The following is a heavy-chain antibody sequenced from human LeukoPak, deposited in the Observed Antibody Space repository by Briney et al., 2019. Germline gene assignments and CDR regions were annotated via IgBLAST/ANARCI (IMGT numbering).Heavy chain of an antibody. CDR2: ISAYNGNT. D-gene: IGHD1-1*01. V-gene: IGHV1-18*01. CDR3: ARDLAGTEY. Sequence: ASVKVSCKASGYTFTSYGISWVRQAPRQGLEWMGWISAYNGNTNYAQKLQGRVTMTTDTSTSTVYMELSSLRSEDTAVYYCARDLAGTEYWGQGTLVTVSS. CDR1: GYTFTSYG. J-gene: IGHJ4*02.